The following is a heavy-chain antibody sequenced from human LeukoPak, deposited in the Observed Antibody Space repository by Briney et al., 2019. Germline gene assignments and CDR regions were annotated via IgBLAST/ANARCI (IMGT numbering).Heavy chain of an antibody. CDR2: IIPILGIA. V-gene: IGHV1-69*04. J-gene: IGHJ5*02. D-gene: IGHD1-7*01. CDR3: ARRQTGTTGSWFDP. Sequence: SVKVSCKASGGTXSSYAISWVRQAPGQGLEWMGGIIPILGIANYAQKFQGRVTITADKSTSTAYMELSSLRSEDTAVYYCARRQTGTTGSWFDPWGQGTLVTVSS. CDR1: GGTXSSYA.